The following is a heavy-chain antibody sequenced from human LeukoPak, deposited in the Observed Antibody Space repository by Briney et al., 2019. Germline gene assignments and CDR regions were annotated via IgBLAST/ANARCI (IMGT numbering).Heavy chain of an antibody. D-gene: IGHD4-17*01. J-gene: IGHJ5*02. CDR3: AKDTYGDYVPLGHNWFDP. CDR1: GFTFSSYS. Sequence: GGSLRLSCAASGFTFSSYSMNWVRQAPGKGLEWVSSISSSSSYIYYADSVKGRFTISRDNAKNSLYLQMNSLRAEDTAVYYCAKDTYGDYVPLGHNWFDPWGQGTLVTVSS. CDR2: ISSSSSYI. V-gene: IGHV3-21*01.